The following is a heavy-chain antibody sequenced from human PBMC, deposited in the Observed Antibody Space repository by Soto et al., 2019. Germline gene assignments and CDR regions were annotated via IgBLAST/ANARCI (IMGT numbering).Heavy chain of an antibody. CDR1: GFTFTSYS. D-gene: IGHD6-13*01. Sequence: EVQLVESGGGLVKPGVSLRLSCAASGFTFTSYSMNWVRQAPGKGLEWVSSISSSSSYIYYADSVKGRFTISRDNAKNSLYLQMNSLRAEDTAVFYCARDQVAAASPIDYWGQGTLVTVSS. CDR3: ARDQVAAASPIDY. V-gene: IGHV3-21*01. CDR2: ISSSSSYI. J-gene: IGHJ4*02.